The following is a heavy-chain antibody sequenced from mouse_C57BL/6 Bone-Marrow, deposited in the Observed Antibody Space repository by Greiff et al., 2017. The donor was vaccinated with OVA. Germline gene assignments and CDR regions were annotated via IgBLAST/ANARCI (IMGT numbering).Heavy chain of an antibody. CDR2: IDPNSGGT. D-gene: IGHD1-1*01. CDR1: GYTFTSYW. Sequence: QVQLQQPGAELVKPGASVKLSCKASGYTFTSYWMHWVKQRPGRGLEWIGRIDPNSGGTKYNEKFKSKATLTVDKPSSTAYMQLSSLTSEDSAVYYCARDELLRYLTGWFAYWGQGTLVTVSA. V-gene: IGHV1-72*01. J-gene: IGHJ3*01. CDR3: ARDELLRYLTGWFAY.